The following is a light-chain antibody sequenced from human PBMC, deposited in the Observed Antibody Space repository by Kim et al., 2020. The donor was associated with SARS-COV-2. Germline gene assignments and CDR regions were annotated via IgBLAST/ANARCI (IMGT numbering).Light chain of an antibody. CDR2: GNS. CDR3: QSFDSSLSGYL. J-gene: IGLJ1*01. CDR1: SSNIGAGYD. Sequence: GQRVHISCTGSSSNIGAGYDVHWYQHLPGTAPKLLIYGNSNRPSGVPDRFSGSKSGTSASLAITGLQAEDEADYYCQSFDSSLSGYLFGTGTKVTVL. V-gene: IGLV1-40*01.